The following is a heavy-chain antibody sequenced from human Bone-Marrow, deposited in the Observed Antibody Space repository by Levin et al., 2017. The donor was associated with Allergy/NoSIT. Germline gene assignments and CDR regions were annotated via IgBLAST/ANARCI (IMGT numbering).Heavy chain of an antibody. CDR3: VRWSLSCGGSCHCGN. J-gene: IGHJ4*02. CDR1: GFTFSSYA. Sequence: GGSLRLSCAASGFTFSSYAMNWVRQAPGKGLEWVSSLSGSGSDTYYADSVKGRFTISRDNSKNTLYLQMNSVRAADTAIYYWVRWSLSCGGSCHCGNWGQGTLVTVSS. V-gene: IGHV3-23*01. CDR2: LSGSGSDT. D-gene: IGHD2-15*01.